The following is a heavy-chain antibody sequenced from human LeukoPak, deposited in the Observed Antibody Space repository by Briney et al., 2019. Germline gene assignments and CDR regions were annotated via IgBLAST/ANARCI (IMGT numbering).Heavy chain of an antibody. J-gene: IGHJ2*01. Sequence: PSETLSLTCTVSGGSISSYYWSWIRQPPGKGLEWIGYIHSSGSTNYNPSLKSRVTISVDTSKNQFSLKLSSVTAAGTAVYYCARMLPSGSYYSGYFDLWGRGTLVTVSS. V-gene: IGHV4-59*01. D-gene: IGHD1-26*01. CDR3: ARMLPSGSYYSGYFDL. CDR1: GGSISSYY. CDR2: IHSSGST.